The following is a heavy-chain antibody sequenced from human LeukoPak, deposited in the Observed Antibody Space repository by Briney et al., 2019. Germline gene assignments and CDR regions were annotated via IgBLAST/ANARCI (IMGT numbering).Heavy chain of an antibody. CDR2: ISYSGST. CDR3: ARQVVVTAPLGY. CDR1: GGSISNYY. V-gene: IGHV4-59*08. D-gene: IGHD2-21*02. J-gene: IGHJ4*02. Sequence: SETLSLTCPVDGGSISNYYWSWIRQPPGKGLGWIGYISYSGSTNYNASLKSRVTISVDTSKNQFSLKLSSVTAADTAVYYCARQVVVTAPLGYWGRGTLVTVSS.